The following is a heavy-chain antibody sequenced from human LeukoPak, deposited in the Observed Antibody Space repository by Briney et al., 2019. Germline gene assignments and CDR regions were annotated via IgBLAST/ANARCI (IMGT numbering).Heavy chain of an antibody. CDR1: GFTLSSYW. CDR3: ARDKQVGATYFDY. Sequence: GGSLRLSCAASGFTLSSYWMSWVRQAPGKGLEWVANIKQDGRGIYYVDSVKGRFTISRDNAKNSLYLQMNSLRAEDTAVYYCARDKQVGATYFDYWGQGTLVTVSS. V-gene: IGHV3-7*01. J-gene: IGHJ4*02. CDR2: IKQDGRGI. D-gene: IGHD1-26*01.